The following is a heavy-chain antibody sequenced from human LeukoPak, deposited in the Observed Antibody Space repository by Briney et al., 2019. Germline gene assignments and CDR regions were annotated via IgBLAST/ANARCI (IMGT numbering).Heavy chain of an antibody. D-gene: IGHD6-13*01. V-gene: IGHV4-4*02. CDR1: GASISSSNW. CDR2: IYHSGGT. Sequence: SETLSLTCAVSGASISSSNWWSWVRQPPGKGLEWIGEIYHSGGTNYNPSLESRVTMSVDRSRNQFSLKLFPVTAADTAVYYCARNLAAPGTLEGYSFDSWGQGTPVVVSS. J-gene: IGHJ4*02. CDR3: ARNLAAPGTLEGYSFDS.